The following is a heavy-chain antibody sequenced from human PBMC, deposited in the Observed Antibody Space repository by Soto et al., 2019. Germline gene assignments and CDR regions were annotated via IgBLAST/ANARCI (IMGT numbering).Heavy chain of an antibody. J-gene: IGHJ4*02. V-gene: IGHV3-21*01. D-gene: IGHD2-15*01. Sequence: EVQLVESGGGLVKPGGSLRLSCAASGFTFSSYSMNWVRQAPGKGLEWVSSISSSSSYIYYTDSVKGRFTISRDNAKNSLYLQMNSLRAEDTAVYYCARALVVATPPPPEFDYWGQGTLVTVSS. CDR1: GFTFSSYS. CDR2: ISSSSSYI. CDR3: ARALVVATPPPPEFDY.